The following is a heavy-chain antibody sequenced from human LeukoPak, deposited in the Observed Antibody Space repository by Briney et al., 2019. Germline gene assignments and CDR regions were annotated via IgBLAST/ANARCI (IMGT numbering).Heavy chain of an antibody. CDR3: ASGAYCGGDCYLYFDY. V-gene: IGHV1-69*06. Sequence: SVKVSCKASGYTFTGCYMHWVRQAPGQGLEWMGGIIPIFGTANYAQKFQGRVTITADKSTSTAYMELSSLRSEDTAVYYCASGAYCGGDCYLYFDYWGQGTLVTVSS. J-gene: IGHJ4*02. CDR2: IIPIFGTA. CDR1: GYTFTGCY. D-gene: IGHD2-21*02.